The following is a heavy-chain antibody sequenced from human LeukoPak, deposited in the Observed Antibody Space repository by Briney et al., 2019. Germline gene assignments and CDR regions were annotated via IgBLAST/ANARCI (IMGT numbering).Heavy chain of an antibody. D-gene: IGHD6-13*01. J-gene: IGHJ4*02. CDR1: GGTFISYA. Sequence: ASVKVSCKASGGTFISYAISWVRQAPGQGLEWMGGIIPIFGTANYAQKFQGRVTITADESTSTAYVELSSLRSEDTAVYYCARAGSGIAAAGNYFDYWGQGTLVTVSS. V-gene: IGHV1-69*13. CDR2: IIPIFGTA. CDR3: ARAGSGIAAAGNYFDY.